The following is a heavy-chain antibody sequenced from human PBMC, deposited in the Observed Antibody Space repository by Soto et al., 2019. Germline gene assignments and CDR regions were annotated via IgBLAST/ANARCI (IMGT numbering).Heavy chain of an antibody. CDR2: IYWNDDK. CDR3: AHRRDILTGFDTDY. CDR1: GFSPSTSGVG. V-gene: IGHV2-5*01. D-gene: IGHD3-9*01. J-gene: IGHJ4*02. Sequence: GPTLVNPTQTLTLTCTFSGFSPSTSGVGVGWIRQPPGKALEWLALIYWNDDKRYSPSLKSRLTITKDTSKNQVVLTMTNMDPVDTATYYCAHRRDILTGFDTDYWGQGTLVTVSS.